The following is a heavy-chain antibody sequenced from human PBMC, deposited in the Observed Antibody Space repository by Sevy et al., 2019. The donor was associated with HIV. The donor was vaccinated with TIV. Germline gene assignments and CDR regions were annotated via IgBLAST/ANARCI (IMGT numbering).Heavy chain of an antibody. CDR3: ATRETTVTYAFDI. V-gene: IGHV4-34*01. D-gene: IGHD4-17*01. CDR2: FKHSGST. CDR1: GGSFSGYY. J-gene: IGHJ3*02. Sequence: SETLSLTCAVYGGSFSGYYWSWIRQPPGKGLEWIGEFKHSGSTNDNPSLKSRVTISVDTSKNQFSLKLSSVTAADTAVYYCATRETTVTYAFDIWGQGTMVTVSS.